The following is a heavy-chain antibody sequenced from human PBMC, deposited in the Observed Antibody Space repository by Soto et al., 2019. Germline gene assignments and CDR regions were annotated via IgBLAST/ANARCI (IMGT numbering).Heavy chain of an antibody. CDR2: INYVGST. V-gene: IGHV4-39*01. CDR3: ARHVDYCDGGSCYEGVWFDP. Sequence: QLQLHESGPGLVKPSETLSLTCAVSGGSITKNIYYWGWIRQPPGKGLEWIGSINYVGSTYYNPSLKSRVTISVDTSKNRFSLNLYSVTAADTALYHCARHVDYCDGGSCYEGVWFDPWGQGTLVTVSS. J-gene: IGHJ5*02. CDR1: GGSITKNIYY. D-gene: IGHD2-15*01.